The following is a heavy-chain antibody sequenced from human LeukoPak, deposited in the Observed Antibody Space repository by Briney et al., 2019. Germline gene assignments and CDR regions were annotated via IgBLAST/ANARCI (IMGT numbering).Heavy chain of an antibody. J-gene: IGHJ4*02. CDR2: IYYSGNT. Sequence: SETLSLTCTVSGGSISSSIYYWGWIRQPPGKGLEWIGSIYYSGNTYYNPSPKSRVTISVDTSKNLFSLKLSSVTAADTAVYYCARQYYDYVWGSYRDLYYFDYWGQGTLVTVSS. D-gene: IGHD3-16*02. V-gene: IGHV4-39*01. CDR1: GGSISSSIYY. CDR3: ARQYYDYVWGSYRDLYYFDY.